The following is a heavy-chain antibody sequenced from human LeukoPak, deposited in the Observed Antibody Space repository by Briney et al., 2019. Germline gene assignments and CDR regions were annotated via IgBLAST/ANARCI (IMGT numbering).Heavy chain of an antibody. V-gene: IGHV3-7*04. J-gene: IGHJ5*01. CDR1: GFTFSSYW. Sequence: GGSLRLSCAAPGFTFSSYWMSWVRQAPGKGLEWVANIKEDGSEKYYVDSAKGRFTISRDNAKKSLYLQMNSLRAEDTAVYYCARDRGRNWFDSWGQGTLVTVSS. D-gene: IGHD6-25*01. CDR2: IKEDGSEK. CDR3: ARDRGRNWFDS.